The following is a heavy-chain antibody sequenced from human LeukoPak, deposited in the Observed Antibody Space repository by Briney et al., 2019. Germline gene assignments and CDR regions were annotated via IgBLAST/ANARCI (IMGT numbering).Heavy chain of an antibody. Sequence: ASVKVSCKASGGTFTSYGISWVRQAPGQGLEWMGWISGYNSNTNDAQKFQGRVTMTTDTSTSTAYMELRSLRSDDTAVYYCARVLRDLKGYWYFDLWGRGTLVTVSS. CDR1: GGTFTSYG. J-gene: IGHJ2*01. CDR2: ISGYNSNT. V-gene: IGHV1-18*01. CDR3: ARVLRDLKGYWYFDL. D-gene: IGHD5-24*01.